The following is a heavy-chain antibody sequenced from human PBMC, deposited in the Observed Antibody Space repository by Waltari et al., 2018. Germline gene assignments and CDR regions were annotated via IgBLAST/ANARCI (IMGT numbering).Heavy chain of an antibody. Sequence: QVHLVESGGGVVQPGGSLRLSCAASGFTFSRYGLHWVRPAPGKGLGWVAFIRYDGSYLYYLDSVKGRFTISRDNSKNSLHLQMTSLRDEDTAVYYCAKDGKIDWGNWFDPWGQGTLVTVSS. V-gene: IGHV3-30*02. J-gene: IGHJ5*02. CDR3: AKDGKIDWGNWFDP. CDR1: GFTFSRYG. CDR2: IRYDGSYL. D-gene: IGHD3-9*01.